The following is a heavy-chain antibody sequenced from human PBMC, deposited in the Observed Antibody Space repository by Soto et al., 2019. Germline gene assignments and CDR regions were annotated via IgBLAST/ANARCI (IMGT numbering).Heavy chain of an antibody. D-gene: IGHD2-15*01. J-gene: IGHJ2*01. CDR2: IYPGDSDT. CDR1: GYSFTSYW. V-gene: IGHV5-51*01. Sequence: EVQLVQSGAEVKKPGESLKISCKGSGYSFTSYWIGWVRQMPGKGLEWMGIIYPGDSDTRYSPSFQGQVTISADKSISTAYLQWSSLKASDTAMYYCARHEPHMDRSGSYWYFDLWGRGTLVTVSS. CDR3: ARHEPHMDRSGSYWYFDL.